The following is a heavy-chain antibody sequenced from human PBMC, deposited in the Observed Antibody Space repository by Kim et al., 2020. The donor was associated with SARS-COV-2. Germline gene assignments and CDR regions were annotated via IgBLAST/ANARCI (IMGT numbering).Heavy chain of an antibody. D-gene: IGHD2-21*01. CDR3: ARGHLKSIVVVIAPRPYYCCLDL. Sequence: ASVKVSCKASGYTFTSYDINWVRQATGQGLEWMGWMNPNSGNTGYAQKFQGRVTMTRNTSISTAYMELSSLRSEDTAVYYCARGHLKSIVVVIAPRPYYCCLDLWGRGTTVTVSS. CDR1: GYTFTSYD. J-gene: IGHJ6*03. V-gene: IGHV1-8*01. CDR2: MNPNSGNT.